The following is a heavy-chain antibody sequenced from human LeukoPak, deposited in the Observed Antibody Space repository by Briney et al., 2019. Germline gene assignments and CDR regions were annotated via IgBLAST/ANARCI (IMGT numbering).Heavy chain of an antibody. Sequence: VKPSETLSLTCTVSGGSISSYYWSWIRQPPGKGLEWIGYIYSSGTTNYNPSLKSRVTISVDTSKNQFSLKLSSVTTADTAVYYCARCWDYWGQGTLVTVSS. J-gene: IGHJ4*02. CDR2: IYSSGTT. CDR3: ARCWDY. V-gene: IGHV4-59*01. CDR1: GGSISSYY.